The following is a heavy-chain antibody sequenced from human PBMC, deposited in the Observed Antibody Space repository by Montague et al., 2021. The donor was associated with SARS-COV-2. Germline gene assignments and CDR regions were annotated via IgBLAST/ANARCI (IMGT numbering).Heavy chain of an antibody. Sequence: PALVKPTQTLTLTCTFSGFSLSTSGVGVGWIRQPPGKALEWLALIYWDDDKRYSPSLKSRLTITKDTSKNQVVLTMTNMDPVDTATYYCAHVGMACSGGSCYPKIKGCYCDLGGRGTLFTVSP. D-gene: IGHD2-15*01. V-gene: IGHV2-5*02. CDR2: IYWDDDK. CDR1: GFSLSTSGVG. J-gene: IGHJ2*01. CDR3: AHVGMACSGGSCYPKIKGCYCDL.